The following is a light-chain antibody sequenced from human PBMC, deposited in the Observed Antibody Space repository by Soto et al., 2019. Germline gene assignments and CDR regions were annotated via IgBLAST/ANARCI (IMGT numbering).Light chain of an antibody. CDR1: QSISNW. V-gene: IGKV1-5*01. J-gene: IGKJ1*01. Sequence: IQITQLASTLTTYKKTRVTITCRASQSISNWLAWYHQKPGTAPKLLIYHASTLESGVPSRFSGSGSGTKFTLTIASLQPDDFATYYCPLSEIFLGTFGQVAKVDIK. CDR2: HAS. CDR3: PLSEIFLGT.